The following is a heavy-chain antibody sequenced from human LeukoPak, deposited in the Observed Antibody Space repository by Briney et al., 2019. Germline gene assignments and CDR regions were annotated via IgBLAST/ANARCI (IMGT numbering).Heavy chain of an antibody. D-gene: IGHD6-13*01. CDR2: IYYSGST. CDR1: GGSISSGGYY. CDR3: ARGLGSSWYPYYYYGMDV. V-gene: IGHV4-31*03. Sequence: PSQTLSLTCTVSGGSISSGGYYWSWIRQHPGKGLEWIGYIYYSGSTYYNPSLKSRVTISVDTSKNQFSLKLSSVTAADTAVYYCARGLGSSWYPYYYYGMDVWGQGTTVTVSS. J-gene: IGHJ6*02.